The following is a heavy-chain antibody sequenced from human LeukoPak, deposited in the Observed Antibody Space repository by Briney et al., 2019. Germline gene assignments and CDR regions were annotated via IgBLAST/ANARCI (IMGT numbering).Heavy chain of an antibody. CDR3: AMDTFQPGQIDS. CDR2: INNDSSDI. V-gene: IGHV3-21*05. Sequence: GGSLRLSCAASGFTFSIYAMNWVRQAPGKGLEWISYINNDSSDIYYAGSVRGRFTISRDDARKTLYLQLSSLRFEDTAVYYCAMDTFQPGQIDSCGQGTLVTVSS. J-gene: IGHJ4*02. D-gene: IGHD2-2*01. CDR1: GFTFSIYA.